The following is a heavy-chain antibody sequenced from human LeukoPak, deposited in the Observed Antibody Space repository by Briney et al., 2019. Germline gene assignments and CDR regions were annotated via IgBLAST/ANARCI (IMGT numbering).Heavy chain of an antibody. CDR2: IYYSGST. Sequence: SETLSLTCTVSGGSISSNTYYWGWIRQPPGKGLEWIGSIYYSGSTYYNPSLRSRVTISVDTSKNQFSLKLSSVTAADTAVYYCARDYQGGYGDKTVDYWGQGTLVTVSS. CDR3: ARDYQGGYGDKTVDY. CDR1: GGSISSNTYY. J-gene: IGHJ4*02. D-gene: IGHD5-18*01. V-gene: IGHV4-39*07.